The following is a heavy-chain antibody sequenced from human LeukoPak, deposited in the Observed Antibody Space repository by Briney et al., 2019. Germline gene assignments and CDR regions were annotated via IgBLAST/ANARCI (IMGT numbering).Heavy chain of an antibody. CDR2: INPNSGDN. CDR1: GYGFSDYY. J-gene: IGHJ4*02. Sequence: ASVNVSCKTSGYGFSDYYMHWVRQAPGQGLEYMGWINPNSGDNSCAQKFQGRVSMTRDTSITTLYMGLTSLRSDDTAVYFCARGGGIQSCGGKTCFRGFVYWGQGTLVTVSS. D-gene: IGHD2-21*01. V-gene: IGHV1-2*02. CDR3: ARGGGIQSCGGKTCFRGFVY.